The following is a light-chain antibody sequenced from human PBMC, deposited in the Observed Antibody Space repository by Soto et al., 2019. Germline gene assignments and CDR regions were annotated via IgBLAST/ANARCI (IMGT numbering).Light chain of an antibody. Sequence: DIVMTHSQATLASSPCETAALSLSAGQYVGSRLAWYQQKPGQAPRLLIYYMSKRATGIPARFSGSGSGTDFTLTISSLAPDDFAIYYCHQRQSWPRTFGQGTKVDIK. CDR2: YMS. V-gene: IGKV3-11*01. J-gene: IGKJ1*01. CDR1: QYVGSR. CDR3: HQRQSWPRT.